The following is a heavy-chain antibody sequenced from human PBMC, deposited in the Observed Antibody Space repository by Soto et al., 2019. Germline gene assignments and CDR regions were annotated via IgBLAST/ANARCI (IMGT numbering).Heavy chain of an antibody. CDR1: GFTFSSYA. CDR2: ISGSGGST. Sequence: EVQLLESGGGLVQPGGSLRLSCAASGFTFSSYAMSWVRQAPGKGLEWVSAISGSGGSTYYADSVKGRFTISRDNSKNTLYLQMKSLRAEDTAVYYCAKGLSGYFFAFDIWGQGTMVTVSS. V-gene: IGHV3-23*01. J-gene: IGHJ3*02. CDR3: AKGLSGYFFAFDI. D-gene: IGHD3-22*01.